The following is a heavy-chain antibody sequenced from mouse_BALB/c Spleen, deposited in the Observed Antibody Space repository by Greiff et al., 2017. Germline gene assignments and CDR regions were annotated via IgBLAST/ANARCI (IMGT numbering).Heavy chain of an antibody. J-gene: IGHJ3*01. Sequence: EVKLVESGGGLVKPGGSLKLSCAASGFTFSSYTMSWVRQTPEKRLEWVATISSGGGNTYYPDSVKGRFTISRDNAKNNLYLQMSSLRSEDTALYYCARHGNYVYWGQGTLVTVSA. CDR2: ISSGGGNT. D-gene: IGHD2-1*01. CDR3: ARHGNYVY. V-gene: IGHV5-9*03. CDR1: GFTFSSYT.